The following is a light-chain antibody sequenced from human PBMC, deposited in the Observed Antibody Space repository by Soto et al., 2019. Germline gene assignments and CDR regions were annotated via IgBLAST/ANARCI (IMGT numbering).Light chain of an antibody. J-gene: IGKJ4*01. Sequence: IQMTQSPSSLSASTGDRVTITCRASQGISSYLAWYQQKPGKAPKLLIYAASTLQSGVPSRFSGSGSGTDFTLTISCLQSEDFATYYCQQYYSYPLAFGGGTKVDIK. CDR2: AAS. CDR3: QQYYSYPLA. CDR1: QGISSY. V-gene: IGKV1-8*01.